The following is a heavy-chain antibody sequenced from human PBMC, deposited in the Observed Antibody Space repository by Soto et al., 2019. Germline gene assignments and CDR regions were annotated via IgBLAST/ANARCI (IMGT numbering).Heavy chain of an antibody. CDR3: ASLAGDYTFDI. CDR2: IDPSDSYI. J-gene: IGHJ3*02. D-gene: IGHD2-2*02. CDR1: GYSFTNSW. V-gene: IGHV5-10-1*03. Sequence: EVQLVQSGAEVKKPGESLRISCKGSGYSFTNSWINWVRQMPGKGLEWMGRIDPSDSYISYSPSIQGHVTIAADKSISTASLQWSSLKASDTAMYYCASLAGDYTFDIWGRGTLVTVSS.